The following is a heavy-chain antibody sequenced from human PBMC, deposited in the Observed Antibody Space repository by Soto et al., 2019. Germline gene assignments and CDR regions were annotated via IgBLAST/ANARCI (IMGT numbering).Heavy chain of an antibody. CDR2: INPSTGGT. CDR1: GYTFTTYY. Sequence: ASVKVSCKASGYTFTTYYIHWVRQAPGQGLEWMGVINPSTGGTSYARKFQGRVTMTRDTSTSTAYMELSSLRSDDTAVYYCASSRPTLYGDYDYYFDYWGQGTLVTVSS. J-gene: IGHJ4*02. D-gene: IGHD4-17*01. CDR3: ASSRPTLYGDYDYYFDY. V-gene: IGHV1-46*01.